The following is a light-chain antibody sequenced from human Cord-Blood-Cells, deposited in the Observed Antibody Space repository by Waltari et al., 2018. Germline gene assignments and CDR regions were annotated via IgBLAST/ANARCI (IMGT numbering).Light chain of an antibody. CDR2: GVS. J-gene: IGLJ2*01. CDR3: CSYAGSYTYVV. Sequence: QSALTQPRSVSGSPGQSVTISCTGTSSDVGGYNYVSWYQQHPGKAPKLMIYGVSKRPAVVPDRFSGCKSGNTASLTISGLQAEDEADYYCCSYAGSYTYVVFGGGTKLTVL. V-gene: IGLV2-11*01. CDR1: SSDVGGYNY.